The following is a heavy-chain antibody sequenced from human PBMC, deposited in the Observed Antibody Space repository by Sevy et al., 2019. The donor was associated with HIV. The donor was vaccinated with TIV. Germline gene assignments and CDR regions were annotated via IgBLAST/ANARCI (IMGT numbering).Heavy chain of an antibody. CDR1: GGSISSYY. D-gene: IGHD3-22*01. J-gene: IGHJ4*02. CDR2: IYYSGST. V-gene: IGHV4-59*01. CDR3: ARGVTYYYDSSGYDYDY. Sequence: SETLSLTCTVSGGSISSYYWSWIRQPPGKGLEWIGYIYYSGSTNYNPSLKSRVTISVDTSKNQFSLKLSSVTAADTAVYYCARGVTYYYDSSGYDYDYWGQGTLVTVSS.